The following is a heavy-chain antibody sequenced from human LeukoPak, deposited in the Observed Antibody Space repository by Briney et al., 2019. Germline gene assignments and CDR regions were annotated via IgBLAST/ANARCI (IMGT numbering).Heavy chain of an antibody. V-gene: IGHV3-23*01. D-gene: IGHD3-9*01. Sequence: QAGGSLRRSCAASGFTFSSYAMSWVGQAPGKGREWVSAISGSGGSTYYADSVKGRFTISRDNSKNTLYLQMNSLRAEDTAVYYCVKDQWQGYFDWSQSYSGAFDIWGQGTMVTVS. CDR3: VKDQWQGYFDWSQSYSGAFDI. CDR1: GFTFSSYA. J-gene: IGHJ3*02. CDR2: ISGSGGST.